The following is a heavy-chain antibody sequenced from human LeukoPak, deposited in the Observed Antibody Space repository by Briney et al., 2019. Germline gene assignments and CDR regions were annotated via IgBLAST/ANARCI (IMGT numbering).Heavy chain of an antibody. J-gene: IGHJ5*02. Sequence: GGSLRLSCAASGFTFSSYEMNWVRQAPGKGLEWISTISSDSSYIYYADSVKGRFTISRHNTKKSLYLQMNILRAEDTAVYYCARGATTTRFGRFDPWGQGTLVTVSS. CDR1: GFTFSSYE. V-gene: IGHV3-21*01. CDR2: ISSDSSYI. CDR3: ARGATTTRFGRFDP. D-gene: IGHD4-17*01.